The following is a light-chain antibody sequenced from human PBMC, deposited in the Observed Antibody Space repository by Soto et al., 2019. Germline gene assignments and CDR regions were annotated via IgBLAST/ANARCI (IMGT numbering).Light chain of an antibody. J-gene: IGLJ1*01. V-gene: IGLV2-14*01. CDR2: EVS. CDR3: TSYTSSSTLGV. Sequence: QSALTQPASVSGSPGQSITISCTGTSSDVGAYNYVSWYQHHPGKAPKLMIYEVSNRPSGVSNRFSGSKSGNTASLTISGLQAEDEADHYCTSYTSSSTLGVFGTGTKLTVL. CDR1: SSDVGAYNY.